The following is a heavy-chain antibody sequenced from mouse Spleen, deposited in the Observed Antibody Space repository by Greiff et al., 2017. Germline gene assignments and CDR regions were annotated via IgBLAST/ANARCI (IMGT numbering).Heavy chain of an antibody. D-gene: IGHD1-1*01. Sequence: VKLQQPGAELVKPGASVKVSCKASGYTFTSYWMHWVKQRPGQGLEWIGRIHPSDSDTNYNQKFKGKATLTVDKSSSTAYMQLSSLTSEDSAVYYCAIQELLRYFAYWGQGTLVTVSA. CDR3: AIQELLRYFAY. J-gene: IGHJ3*01. CDR1: GYTFTSYW. CDR2: IHPSDSDT. V-gene: IGHV1-74*01.